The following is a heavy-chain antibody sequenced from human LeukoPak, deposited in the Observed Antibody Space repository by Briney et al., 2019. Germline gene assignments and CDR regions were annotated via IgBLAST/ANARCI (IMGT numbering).Heavy chain of an antibody. V-gene: IGHV4-4*07. CDR3: TTDQRDSRMDV. Sequence: SETLSLTCTVSGGYISSFHWSWIRQSPGKGLEWIGRLLTHGGIHYNPSLRSRVTMSLDTPRNQFSLKLSSVTAADTAVYYCTTDQRDSRMDVWGKGTAVTVSS. CDR2: LLTHGGI. CDR1: GGYISSFH. D-gene: IGHD2-21*02. J-gene: IGHJ6*04.